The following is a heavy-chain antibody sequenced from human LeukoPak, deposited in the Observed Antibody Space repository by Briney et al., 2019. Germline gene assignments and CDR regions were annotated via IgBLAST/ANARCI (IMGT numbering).Heavy chain of an antibody. CDR3: ARTLFLRYGEDGMDV. V-gene: IGHV1-2*02. D-gene: IGHD4-17*01. Sequence: ASVKVSCKASGYTFTGYYMHWVRQAPGQGLEWMGWINPNSGGTNYAQKFQGRVTMTRDTSISTVYMELSRLRSEDTAVYYCARTLFLRYGEDGMDVWGQGTTVTVSS. CDR1: GYTFTGYY. J-gene: IGHJ6*02. CDR2: INPNSGGT.